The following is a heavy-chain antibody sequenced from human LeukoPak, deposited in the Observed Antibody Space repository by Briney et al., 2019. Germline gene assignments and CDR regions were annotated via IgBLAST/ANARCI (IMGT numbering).Heavy chain of an antibody. J-gene: IGHJ6*03. CDR2: ISSSSSYI. CDR1: GFTFSSYT. V-gene: IGHV3-21*01. Sequence: GGSLRLSCAASGFTFSSYTMNWVRQAPGKGLEWVSSISSSSSYIYYADSVKGRFTISRDNSLYLQMNSLRAEDTAVYYCASGDYGLSYYYYYYMDVWGKGTTVTVSS. D-gene: IGHD4-17*01. CDR3: ASGDYGLSYYYYYYMDV.